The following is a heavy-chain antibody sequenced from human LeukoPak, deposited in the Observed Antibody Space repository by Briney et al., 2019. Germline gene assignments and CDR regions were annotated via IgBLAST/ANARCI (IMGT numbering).Heavy chain of an antibody. CDR3: ARGTGGYNKPYYYGMDV. D-gene: IGHD5-24*01. Sequence: GGSLRLSCAASGFTFSTSAMHWVRQAPGKGLEWVSVISYDGLNEYYADSVKGRFTISRDNAKNSLYLQMNSLRAEDTAVYYCARGTGGYNKPYYYGMDVWGQGTTVTVSS. J-gene: IGHJ6*02. V-gene: IGHV3-30-3*01. CDR1: GFTFSTSA. CDR2: ISYDGLNE.